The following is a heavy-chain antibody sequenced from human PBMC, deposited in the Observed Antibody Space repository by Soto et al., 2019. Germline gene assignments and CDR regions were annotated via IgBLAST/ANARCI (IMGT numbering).Heavy chain of an antibody. CDR2: ISPTVSS. CDR1: GGSVTSGSYY. J-gene: IGHJ4*02. D-gene: IGHD3-22*01. CDR3: AGFFGTSGYYFDY. Sequence: SETLSLTCPVSGGSVTSGSYYWSWIRQRPGKGVDWIANISPTVSSNDTPSLESRDTVSVHTSKSQFSLKLSSVSAADTAVYHCAGFFGTSGYYFDYWGQGTLVTVSS. V-gene: IGHV4-61*01.